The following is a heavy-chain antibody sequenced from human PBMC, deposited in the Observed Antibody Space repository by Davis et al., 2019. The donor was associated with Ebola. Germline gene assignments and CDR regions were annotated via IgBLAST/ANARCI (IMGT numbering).Heavy chain of an antibody. CDR2: INTNTGNP. J-gene: IGHJ4*02. D-gene: IGHD6-19*01. V-gene: IGHV7-4-1*02. Sequence: ASVKISCKASGYTFTSYAMNWVRQAPGQGLEWMGWINTNTGNPTYAQGFTGRFVFSLDTSVSTAYLQISSLKAEDTAVYYCARVDSSGWYYRLSYWGQGTLVTVSS. CDR3: ARVDSSGWYYRLSY. CDR1: GYTFTSYA.